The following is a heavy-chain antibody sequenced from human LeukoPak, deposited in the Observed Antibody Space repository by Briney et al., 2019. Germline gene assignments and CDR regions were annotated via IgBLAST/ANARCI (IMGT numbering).Heavy chain of an antibody. CDR1: VYTFTISG. D-gene: IGHD4-11*01. Sequence: ASVKVSCKTSVYTFTISGINWVRHAPGQGLEWMGWISGINGNTNLAQKMQGRVTLTTDSSTRTGYMELRSLRSDDTAVYYCARGTVGRKDYFYMDVWGKGTTVTVSS. CDR2: ISGINGNT. V-gene: IGHV1-18*01. CDR3: ARGTVGRKDYFYMDV. J-gene: IGHJ6*03.